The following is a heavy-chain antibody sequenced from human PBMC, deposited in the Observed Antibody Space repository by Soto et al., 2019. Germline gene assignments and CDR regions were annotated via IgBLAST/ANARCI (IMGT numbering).Heavy chain of an antibody. CDR3: ARDLGYVGVDDWFDP. J-gene: IGHJ5*02. V-gene: IGHV1-69*06. CDR1: GGTFSSYA. CDR2: IIPIFGTA. Sequence: GASVKVSCKASGGTFSSYAISWVRQAPGQGLEWMGGIIPIFGTANYAQKFQGRVTITADKSTSTAYMELSSLRSEDTAVYYCARDLGYVGVDDWFDPWRQGTLVTVSS. D-gene: IGHD5-12*01.